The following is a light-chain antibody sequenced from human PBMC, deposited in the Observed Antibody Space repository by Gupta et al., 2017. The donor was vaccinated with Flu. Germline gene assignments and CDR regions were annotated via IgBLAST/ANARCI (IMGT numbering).Light chain of an antibody. CDR2: AAS. Sequence: PSSLSLSVGDRLTITCRASQTISTYLNWYQQKPGIAPKLLISAASSLQSGVPARFSGSGSGTDFTLTISSLQPEDFATYYCQQSYSTPYTFGQGTKLEIK. V-gene: IGKV1-39*01. J-gene: IGKJ2*01. CDR1: QTISTY. CDR3: QQSYSTPYT.